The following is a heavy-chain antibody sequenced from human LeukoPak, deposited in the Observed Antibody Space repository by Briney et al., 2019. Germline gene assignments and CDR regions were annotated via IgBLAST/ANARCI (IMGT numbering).Heavy chain of an antibody. Sequence: GGSLRLSCAASGFTFSSYSMNWVRQAPGKGLGWVSSISSSSSCIYYADSVKGRFTISRDNAKNSLYLQMNSLRAEDTAVYYCARATLQLWFFDYWGQGTLVTVSS. J-gene: IGHJ4*02. CDR3: ARATLQLWFFDY. CDR1: GFTFSSYS. D-gene: IGHD5-18*01. CDR2: ISSSSSCI. V-gene: IGHV3-21*01.